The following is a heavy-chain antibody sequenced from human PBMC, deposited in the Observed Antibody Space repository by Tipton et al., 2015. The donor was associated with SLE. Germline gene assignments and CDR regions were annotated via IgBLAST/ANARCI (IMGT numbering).Heavy chain of an antibody. D-gene: IGHD3-10*01. CDR1: GFTFDDYG. V-gene: IGHV3-9*01. CDR2: ISWNSGYI. CDR3: AKGPDGGSYSPYNYFDS. Sequence: RSLRLSCAASGFTFDDYGMHWVRQGPGKGLEWVSSISWNSGYIRYADSVKGRFTISRDNAKNSLYLQMNSLRGEDTAFYYCAKGPDGGSYSPYNYFDSWGQGTLVTVSS. J-gene: IGHJ4*02.